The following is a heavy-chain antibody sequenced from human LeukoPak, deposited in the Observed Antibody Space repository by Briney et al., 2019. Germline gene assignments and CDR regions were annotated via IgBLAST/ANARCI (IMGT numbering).Heavy chain of an antibody. CDR2: INANSGGT. D-gene: IGHD3-22*01. V-gene: IGHV1-2*02. Sequence: ASVKVSCKASGYTFTGYYMHWVRQAPGQGLEWMGWINANSGGTRYAQKFQGRVTMTRDTSTSTVYMELSSLRSEDTAVFYCARDLLRYYDSSGYQINYWGQGTLVTISS. J-gene: IGHJ4*02. CDR1: GYTFTGYY. CDR3: ARDLLRYYDSSGYQINY.